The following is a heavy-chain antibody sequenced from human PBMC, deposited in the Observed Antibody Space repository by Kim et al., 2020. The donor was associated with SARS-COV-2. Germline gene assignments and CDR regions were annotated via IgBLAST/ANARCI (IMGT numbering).Heavy chain of an antibody. J-gene: IGHJ6*02. CDR3: ARNQHHYDFRSGPKNYGMDV. CDR1: GFTVSSNY. V-gene: IGHV3-53*01. Sequence: GGSLRLSCAASGFTVSSNYMSWVRQAPGKGLEWVSVIYSGGSTYYADSVKGRFTIFRDNSKNTLYLQMNSLRAEDTAVYYCARNQHHYDFRSGPKNYGMDVWGQGTTVTVSS. CDR2: IYSGGST. D-gene: IGHD3-3*01.